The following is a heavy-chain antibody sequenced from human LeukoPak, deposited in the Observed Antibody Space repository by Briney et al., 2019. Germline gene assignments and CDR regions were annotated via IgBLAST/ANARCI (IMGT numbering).Heavy chain of an antibody. V-gene: IGHV5-51*01. D-gene: IGHD1-14*01. CDR2: IYPGDSDT. CDR3: ARRRTRPEAFDV. J-gene: IGHJ3*01. CDR1: GYSFNNYW. Sequence: GESLKISCRGSGYSFNNYWIGWLRQMPGKGLEWMGVIYPGDSDTRYSPSLQGQVTISADKSINTAYLQWSSLKASDTAMYYCARRRTRPEAFDVWGQGTMVTVSS.